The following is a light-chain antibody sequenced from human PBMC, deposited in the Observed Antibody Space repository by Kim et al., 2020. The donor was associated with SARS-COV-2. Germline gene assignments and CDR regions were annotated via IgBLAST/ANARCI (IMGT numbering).Light chain of an antibody. CDR2: DTS. CDR3: QQRSNWPLT. V-gene: IGKV3-11*01. CDR1: QSDSSY. Sequence: LPPGERTTLTCRAMQSDSSYLAWYQQKPGQTPSLLIYDTSHRSTGIPPSFSGSRSGTDFTLTISSLGPEDFAVYYCQQRSNWPLTFGGGIKVEIK. J-gene: IGKJ4*01.